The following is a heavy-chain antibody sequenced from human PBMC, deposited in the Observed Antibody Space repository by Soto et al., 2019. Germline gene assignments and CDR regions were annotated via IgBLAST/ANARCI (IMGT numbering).Heavy chain of an antibody. CDR2: ISYDGSNT. V-gene: IGHV3-30*03. CDR1: GFSFSSYG. D-gene: IGHD3-22*01. Sequence: GGSLRLSGAASGFSFSSYGMHWVRQAPGKGLEWVSVISYDGSNTSYADSVKGRFTISRDNSKNTLYLQMNSLRAEDTAVYYFATHEGGDYYDSIGYPGPWGQGTLVTVSS. J-gene: IGHJ5*02. CDR3: ATHEGGDYYDSIGYPGP.